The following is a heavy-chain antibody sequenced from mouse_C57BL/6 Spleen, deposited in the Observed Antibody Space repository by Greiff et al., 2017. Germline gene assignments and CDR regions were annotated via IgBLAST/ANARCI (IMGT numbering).Heavy chain of an antibody. D-gene: IGHD5-5*01. CDR2: INYDGSST. CDR3: TRVLPFVY. J-gene: IGHJ2*01. V-gene: IGHV5-16*01. CDR1: GFTFSDYY. Sequence: EVQLVESEGGLVQPGSSMKLSCTASGFTFSDYYMAWVRQVPENGLEWVANINYDGSSTYYLDSLKSRFIISRYNAKNILYLQMSSLKSEDTATYYCTRVLPFVYWGQGTTLAVSS.